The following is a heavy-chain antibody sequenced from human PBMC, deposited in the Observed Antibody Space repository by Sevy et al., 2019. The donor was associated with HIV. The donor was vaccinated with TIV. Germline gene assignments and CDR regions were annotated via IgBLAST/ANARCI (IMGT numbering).Heavy chain of an antibody. D-gene: IGHD5-12*01. J-gene: IGHJ5*02. CDR3: AGAPPVRSGDDSLNWFDP. V-gene: IGHV4-59*01. CDR2: IYYTGST. Sequence: SETLSLTCTVFGGSISAYYWSWIRQSPGKGLEYIGYIYYTGSTYYNPSLKSRVTISIDTSKNQFSLRLTSVTAADTAMYSGAGAPPVRSGDDSLNWFDPWGQGTLVTVSS. CDR1: GGSISAYY.